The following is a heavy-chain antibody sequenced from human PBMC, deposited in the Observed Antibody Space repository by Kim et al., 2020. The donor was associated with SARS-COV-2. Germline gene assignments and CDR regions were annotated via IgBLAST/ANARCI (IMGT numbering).Heavy chain of an antibody. CDR3: ARVVGGYCTNGVCYPPAEYFQH. D-gene: IGHD2-8*01. CDR1: GYTFTSYG. J-gene: IGHJ1*01. V-gene: IGHV1-18*04. CDR2: ISAYNGNT. Sequence: ASVKVSCKASGYTFTSYGISWVRQAPGQGREWMGWISAYNGNTNYAQKLQGRVTMTTDTSTSTAYMELRSLRSDDTAVYYCARVVGGYCTNGVCYPPAEYFQHWGQGTLVTVSS.